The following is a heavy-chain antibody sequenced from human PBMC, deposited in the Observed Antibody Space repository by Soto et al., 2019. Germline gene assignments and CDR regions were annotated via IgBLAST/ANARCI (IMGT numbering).Heavy chain of an antibody. Sequence: QVQLVQSGAEVKEPGSSVKVSCKASGGTFDNFIMNWVRQTPGQGLEWMGGIVPMLGTPTYAEKFKGRVTTSATGSTSTMYMEVTSLRSADTAIYYCARNGTYSSSLSQYSGMDVWGQGTTVTVSS. D-gene: IGHD1-26*01. J-gene: IGHJ6*02. CDR1: GGTFDNFI. V-gene: IGHV1-69*01. CDR3: ARNGTYSSSLSQYSGMDV. CDR2: IVPMLGTP.